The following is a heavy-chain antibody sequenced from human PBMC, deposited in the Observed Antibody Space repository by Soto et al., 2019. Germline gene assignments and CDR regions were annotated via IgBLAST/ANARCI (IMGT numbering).Heavy chain of an antibody. CDR1: GFTFSSYA. D-gene: IGHD3-22*01. V-gene: IGHV3-30-3*01. J-gene: IGHJ4*02. CDR3: ARGITMIVVAPGY. CDR2: ISYDGSNK. Sequence: GGSLRLSCAASGFTFSSYAMHWVRQAPGKGLEWVAVISYDGSNKYYADSVKGRFTISRDNSKNTLYLQVNSLRAEDTAVYYCARGITMIVVAPGYWGQGTLVTV.